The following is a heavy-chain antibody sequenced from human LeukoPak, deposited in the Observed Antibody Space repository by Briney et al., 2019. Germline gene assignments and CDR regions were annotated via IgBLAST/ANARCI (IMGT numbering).Heavy chain of an antibody. CDR2: ISSSSSYI. V-gene: IGHV3-21*01. D-gene: IGHD1-1*01. CDR3: ARDPYNWNAFDI. CDR1: GFTFSSYS. Sequence: GGSLRLSCAASGFTFSSYSMNWVRQAPGKGLEWVSSISSSSSYIYYADSVKGRFTISRDNAKNSLYLQMNSLRAEDTVVYYCARDPYNWNAFDIWGQGTMVTVSS. J-gene: IGHJ3*02.